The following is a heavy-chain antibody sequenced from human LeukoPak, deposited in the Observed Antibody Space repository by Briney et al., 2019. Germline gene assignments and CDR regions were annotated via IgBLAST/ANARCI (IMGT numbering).Heavy chain of an antibody. V-gene: IGHV3-9*01. CDR2: ISWNSSSI. CDR1: GFTFDDYA. Sequence: GGSLRLSCAASGFTFDDYAMHWVRQAPGKGLEWVSGISWNSSSIGYADSVKGRFTISRDNAKNSLYLQMNSLRAEDTALYYCAKGGFLTGDHFDYWGQGTLVTVSS. D-gene: IGHD3-9*01. CDR3: AKGGFLTGDHFDY. J-gene: IGHJ4*02.